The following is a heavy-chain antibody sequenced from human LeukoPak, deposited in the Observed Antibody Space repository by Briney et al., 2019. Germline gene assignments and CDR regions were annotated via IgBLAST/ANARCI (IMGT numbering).Heavy chain of an antibody. D-gene: IGHD5-18*01. CDR3: AKAVSAAMVPYYFDY. CDR1: GFTFSSYS. Sequence: PGGSLRLSCAASGFTFSSYSMNWVRQAPGKGLEWVSSISSSSSYIYYADSVKGRFTISRDNAKNSLYLQMNSLRAEDTAVYYCAKAVSAAMVPYYFDYWGQGTLVTVSS. CDR2: ISSSSSYI. V-gene: IGHV3-21*04. J-gene: IGHJ4*02.